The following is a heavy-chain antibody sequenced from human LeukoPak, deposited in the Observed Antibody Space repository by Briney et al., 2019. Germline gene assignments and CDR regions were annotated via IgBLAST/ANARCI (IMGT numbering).Heavy chain of an antibody. CDR1: GFTFSSYG. V-gene: IGHV3-23*01. Sequence: GGSLRLSCAASGFTFSSYGMSWVRQAPGKGLEWVSAISGSGGSTYYADSVKGRFTISRDNAKNSLYLQMNSLRAEDTAVYYCASGDRVVPAAISCYWGQGTLVTVSS. CDR2: ISGSGGST. D-gene: IGHD2-2*01. CDR3: ASGDRVVPAAISCY. J-gene: IGHJ4*02.